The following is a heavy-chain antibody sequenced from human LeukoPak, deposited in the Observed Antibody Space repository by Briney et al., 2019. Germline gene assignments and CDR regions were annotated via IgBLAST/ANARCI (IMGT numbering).Heavy chain of an antibody. CDR1: GFTVSNNY. V-gene: IGHV3-53*01. Sequence: GGSLRLSCKASGFTVSNNYMNWVRQAPGKGLEWVALIYSGGTTNYADSVRGRFTISRDNSKNTLYLQMNSLRVEDTAVYYCARDSPRPPTYYYDSSDFWGQGTLVTVSS. J-gene: IGHJ4*02. CDR3: ARDSPRPPTYYYDSSDF. D-gene: IGHD3-22*01. CDR2: IYSGGTT.